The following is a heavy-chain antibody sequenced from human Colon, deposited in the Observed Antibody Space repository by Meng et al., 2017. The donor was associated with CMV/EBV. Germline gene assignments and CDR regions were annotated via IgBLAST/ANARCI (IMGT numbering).Heavy chain of an antibody. J-gene: IGHJ4*02. Sequence: LVGCGGGVVKPGGSLVLSCAGSGFIFSNYWMHWVRQVPGGGLAWVSRIDNYGTITSYADSVKGRFTISRDNAKNTLYLQIDSLRVDDSAVYYCGRDLSGERDHWGQGTLVTVSS. V-gene: IGHV3-74*01. CDR3: GRDLSGERDH. CDR1: GFIFSNYW. CDR2: IDNYGTIT. D-gene: IGHD1-26*01.